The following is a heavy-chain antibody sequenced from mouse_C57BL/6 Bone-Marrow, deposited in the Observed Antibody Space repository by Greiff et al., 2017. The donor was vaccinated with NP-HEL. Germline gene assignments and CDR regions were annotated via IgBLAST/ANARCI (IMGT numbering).Heavy chain of an antibody. CDR2: IYPRSGNT. Sequence: QVQLQQSGAELARPGASVKLSCKASGYTFTSYGISWVKQRTEQGLEWIGEIYPRSGNTYYNEKFKGKATLTADKSSSTAYMELRSLTSEDSAVYFCASQIYYGYDWGQGTTLTVSS. V-gene: IGHV1-81*01. CDR3: ASQIYYGYD. CDR1: GYTFTSYG. J-gene: IGHJ2*01. D-gene: IGHD2-2*01.